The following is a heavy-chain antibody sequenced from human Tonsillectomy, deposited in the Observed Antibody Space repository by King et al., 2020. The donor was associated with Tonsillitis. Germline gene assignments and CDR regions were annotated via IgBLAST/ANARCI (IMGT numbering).Heavy chain of an antibody. CDR2: LYSGGDT. CDR3: ARSMSFGRGWYGDAFDI. V-gene: IGHV3-53*01. CDR1: GFTVSSKY. Sequence: VQLVESGGGLIQPGGSLRLSCAASGFTVSSKYMSWVRQAPGKGLEWVSVLYSGGDTYYADSVKGRFTISRDNSKNTMYLQMNSLRAEETAVYYCARSMSFGRGWYGDAFDIWGQGTMVTVSS. D-gene: IGHD6-19*01. J-gene: IGHJ3*02.